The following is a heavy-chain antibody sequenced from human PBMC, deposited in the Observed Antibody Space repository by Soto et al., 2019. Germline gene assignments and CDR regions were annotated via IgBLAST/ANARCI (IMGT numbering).Heavy chain of an antibody. Sequence: SETLSLTCTVSGGSISSSSFHWGWIRQPPGKGLEWIGSIYYSGSTYYSPSPKSRVTISVDTSKNQFSLKLSSVTTADTAVYYCARRERAAGTDWWFDPWGQGTLVTVSS. CDR2: IYYSGST. J-gene: IGHJ5*02. V-gene: IGHV4-39*01. CDR1: GGSISSSSFH. CDR3: ARRERAAGTDWWFDP. D-gene: IGHD6-13*01.